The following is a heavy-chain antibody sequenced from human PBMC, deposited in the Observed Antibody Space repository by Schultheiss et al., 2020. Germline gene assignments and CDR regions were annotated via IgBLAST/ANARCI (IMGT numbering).Heavy chain of an antibody. CDR2: ISYDGSNK. D-gene: IGHD6-13*01. J-gene: IGHJ4*02. Sequence: GESLKISCAASGISFSTHGMHWVRQAPGKGLEWVAVISYDGSNKYYADSVKGRFTISRDSSKSTLYLQMDTLRAEDTAVYYCAKDLEQQPGGYFDYWGQGTLVTVSS. CDR1: GISFSTHG. V-gene: IGHV3-30*12. CDR3: AKDLEQQPGGYFDY.